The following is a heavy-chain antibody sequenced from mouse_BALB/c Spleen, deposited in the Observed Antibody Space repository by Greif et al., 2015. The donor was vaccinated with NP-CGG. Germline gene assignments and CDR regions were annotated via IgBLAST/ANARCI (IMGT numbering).Heavy chain of an antibody. J-gene: IGHJ2*01. Sequence: EVQLQQSGGGLAQPGGSRKLSCAASGFTFSSFGMHWVRQAPEKGLEWVAYISSGSSTIYYADTVKGRFTISRDNPKNTLFLQMTSLRSEDTAMYYCARLFDYWGQGTTLTVSS. CDR2: ISSGSSTI. V-gene: IGHV5-17*02. CDR3: ARLFDY. CDR1: GFTFSSFG.